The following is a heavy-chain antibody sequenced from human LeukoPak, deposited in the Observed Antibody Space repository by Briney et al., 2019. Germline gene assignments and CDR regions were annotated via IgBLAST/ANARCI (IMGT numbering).Heavy chain of an antibody. CDR1: GYTLTELS. V-gene: IGHV1-24*01. D-gene: IGHD2-15*01. CDR3: ARAAKADDAFDI. J-gene: IGHJ3*02. CDR2: FDPEDGET. Sequence: ASVKVSCKVSGYTLTELSMHWVRQAPGKGLEWMGGFDPEDGETIYAQKFQGRVTMTEDTSTDTAYMELSSLRSEDTAVYYCARAAKADDAFDIWGQGTMVTVSS.